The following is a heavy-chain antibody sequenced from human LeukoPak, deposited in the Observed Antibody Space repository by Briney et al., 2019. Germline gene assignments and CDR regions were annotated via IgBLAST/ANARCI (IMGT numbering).Heavy chain of an antibody. CDR3: ARTTRYYYMDV. J-gene: IGHJ6*03. CDR1: GFTFDDYG. CDR2: INWNGGST. V-gene: IGHV3-20*01. Sequence: GSLRLSCAASGFTFDDYGMSWVRQAPVKGLEWVSSINWNGGSTGYADSVKGRFTISRDNAKNSLYLQMNSLRAEDTALYHCARTTRYYYMDVWGKGTTVTVS. D-gene: IGHD1-26*01.